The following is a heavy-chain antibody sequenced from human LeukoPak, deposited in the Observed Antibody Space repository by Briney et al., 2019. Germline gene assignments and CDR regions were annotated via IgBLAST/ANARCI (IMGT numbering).Heavy chain of an antibody. D-gene: IGHD4-11*01. J-gene: IGHJ6*03. V-gene: IGHV4-31*03. CDR2: IYYNGRT. CDR1: GGSISSNDYY. CDR3: ARAPKGMTTVRYYYYYMDV. Sequence: SETLSLTCTVSGGSISSNDYYWCWIRQHPGKGLEWIGYIYYNGRTFYDPSLKTRVTISVDTSKNQFSLKLSSVTAADTAVYYCARAPKGMTTVRYYYYYMDVWGKGTTVTVSS.